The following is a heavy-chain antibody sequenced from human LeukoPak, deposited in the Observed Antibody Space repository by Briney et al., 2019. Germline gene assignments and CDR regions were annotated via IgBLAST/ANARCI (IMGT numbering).Heavy chain of an antibody. CDR1: GFTFDDYG. V-gene: IGHV3-20*04. J-gene: IGHJ6*02. CDR3: ARSGSVAQVLRFLEWTYYYYGMDV. D-gene: IGHD3-3*01. CDR2: INWNGGST. Sequence: PGGSLRLSCAASGFTFDDYGMSWVRQAPGKGLEWVSGINWNGGSTGYADSVKGRFTISRDNAKNSLYLQMNSLRAEDTAVYYCARSGSVAQVLRFLEWTYYYYGMDVWGQGTTVTVSS.